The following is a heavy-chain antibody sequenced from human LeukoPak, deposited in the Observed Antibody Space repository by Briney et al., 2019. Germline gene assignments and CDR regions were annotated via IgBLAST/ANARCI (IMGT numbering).Heavy chain of an antibody. Sequence: ASVKVSCKASGYTLTGYCMHWVRQAPGQGLEWLGWINTKSGATNYAQNFQGRVTMTRDTSMSTTYMELKRLRSDDTAVYYCARDLGISGWYAPPLGYFDYWGQGTLLTVSS. CDR3: ARDLGISGWYAPPLGYFDY. V-gene: IGHV1-2*02. J-gene: IGHJ4*02. CDR1: GYTLTGYC. D-gene: IGHD6-19*01. CDR2: INTKSGAT.